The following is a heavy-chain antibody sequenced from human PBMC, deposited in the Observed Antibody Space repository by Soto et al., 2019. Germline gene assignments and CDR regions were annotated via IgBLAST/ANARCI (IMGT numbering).Heavy chain of an antibody. D-gene: IGHD7-27*01. CDR2: IYYSGST. J-gene: IGHJ4*02. CDR3: ARVLRGFSGEPLLDY. Sequence: PSETLSLTCTVSCGSISSYYGSWIRQPPRKGLEWIGYIYYSGSTNYNPSLKSRVTISVDTSKNQFSLKLSSVTAADTAVYYCARVLRGFSGEPLLDYWGQGTLVTVSS. CDR1: CGSISSYY. V-gene: IGHV4-59*01.